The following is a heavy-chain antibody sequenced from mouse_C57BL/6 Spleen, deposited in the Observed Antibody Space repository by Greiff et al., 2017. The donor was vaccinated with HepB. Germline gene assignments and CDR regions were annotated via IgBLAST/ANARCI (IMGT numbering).Heavy chain of an antibody. CDR3: AYSNYSLWYFDV. D-gene: IGHD2-5*01. J-gene: IGHJ1*03. CDR2: IDPEDGET. Sequence: EVKLQESGAELVKPGASVKLSCTASGFNIKDYYMHWVKQRTEQGLEWIGRIDPEDGETKYAPKFQGKATITADTSSNTAYLQLSSLTSEDTAVYYCAYSNYSLWYFDVWGTGTTVTVSS. CDR1: GFNIKDYY. V-gene: IGHV14-2*01.